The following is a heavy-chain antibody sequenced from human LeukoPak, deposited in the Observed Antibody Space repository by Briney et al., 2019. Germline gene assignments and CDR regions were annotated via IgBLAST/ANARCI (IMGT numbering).Heavy chain of an antibody. CDR3: ARDIHTQINDWFDP. Sequence: PSETLSLTCTVPGGSISSSSYYWGWIRQPPGKGLEWIGSINHSGNTNYNPSLKSRVTISVDRSKNQFSLKLSSVTAADTAVYYCARDIHTQINDWFDPWGQGTLVTVSS. V-gene: IGHV4-39*07. CDR1: GGSISSSSYY. CDR2: INHSGNT. J-gene: IGHJ5*02.